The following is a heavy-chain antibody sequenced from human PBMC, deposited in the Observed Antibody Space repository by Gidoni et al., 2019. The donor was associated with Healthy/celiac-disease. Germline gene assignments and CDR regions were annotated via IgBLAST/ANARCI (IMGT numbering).Heavy chain of an antibody. CDR1: GFTFSDYY. J-gene: IGHJ4*02. D-gene: IGHD3-22*01. CDR3: ARESHYYYDSSGYYYVPYFDY. Sequence: QVQLVESGGGLVKPGGSLRLSCAASGFTFSDYYMSWIRQAPRKGLEWVSYISSSGNTIYYADSVKGRFTISRDNAKNSLYLQMNSLRAEDTAVYYCARESHYYYDSSGYYYVPYFDYWGQGTLVTVSS. V-gene: IGHV3-11*01. CDR2: ISSSGNTI.